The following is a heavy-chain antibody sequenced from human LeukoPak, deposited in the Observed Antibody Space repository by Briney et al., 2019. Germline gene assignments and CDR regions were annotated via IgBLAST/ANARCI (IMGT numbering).Heavy chain of an antibody. CDR1: GASISDFY. D-gene: IGHD3-10*01. CDR2: IFHTGST. V-gene: IGHV4-59*08. CDR3: ARHPQEFRSDWFDP. Sequence: SETLSLTCTVSGASISDFYWSWIRQSPEKGLEWLGYIFHTGSTNYNPSVKSRVTISMDTSKNQFSLRLNSVTAADTAVYYCARHPQEFRSDWFDPWGQGTLVTVSS. J-gene: IGHJ5*02.